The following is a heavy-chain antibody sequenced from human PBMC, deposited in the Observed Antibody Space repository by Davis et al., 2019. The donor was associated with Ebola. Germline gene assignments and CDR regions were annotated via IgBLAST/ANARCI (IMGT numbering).Heavy chain of an antibody. V-gene: IGHV3-74*01. CDR2: INTDGSST. Sequence: PGGSLRLSCAASVFTFSKYCMDWVRHTPGKGPVWVSRINTDGSSTNYADSVKGRFTISRDNAENTLYLQMNSLRAEDTAVYYCARGRMRVVTGTGYYGMDVWGQGTTVTVSS. CDR3: ARGRMRVVTGTGYYGMDV. CDR1: VFTFSKYC. D-gene: IGHD2-21*02. J-gene: IGHJ6*02.